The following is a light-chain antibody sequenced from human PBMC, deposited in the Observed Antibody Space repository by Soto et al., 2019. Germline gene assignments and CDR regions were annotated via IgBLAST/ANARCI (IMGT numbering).Light chain of an antibody. V-gene: IGLV2-14*01. CDR2: DVS. Sequence: QSALTQPASVSGSPGKSITISCTGTSSDVGGYNYVSWYQQNPGKAPKLMIYDVSNRPSGVSNRFSGSKSGNTASLAISGLQAADEAEYYCRSYTSSSTVVFGGGTKLTVL. CDR1: SSDVGGYNY. J-gene: IGLJ2*01. CDR3: RSYTSSSTVV.